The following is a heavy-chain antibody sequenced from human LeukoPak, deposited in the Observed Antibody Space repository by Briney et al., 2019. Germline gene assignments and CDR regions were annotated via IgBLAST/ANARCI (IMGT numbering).Heavy chain of an antibody. CDR2: INPKSGDT. J-gene: IGHJ3*02. CDR3: ARDSPIMGTFYAFDI. Sequence: ASAKVSCKASGYTFTDYYMHWVRQAPGQGLEWMGWINPKSGDTNYAQKFQGRVTMTRDTSISSAYMELSRLISDDTAVYYCARDSPIMGTFYAFDIWGQGTMVTVSS. D-gene: IGHD2/OR15-2a*01. V-gene: IGHV1-2*02. CDR1: GYTFTDYY.